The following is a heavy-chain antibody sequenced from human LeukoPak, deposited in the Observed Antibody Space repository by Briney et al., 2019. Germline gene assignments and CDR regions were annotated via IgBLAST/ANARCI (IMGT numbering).Heavy chain of an antibody. CDR3: AKPPGAYISRWYTYYFDY. J-gene: IGHJ4*02. CDR2: ISGSGDST. Sequence: QTGGSLRLSCAASGFTFSRYAMNWVRQAPGKGLEWVSAISGSGDSTYYADSVKGRFTISRDNSKNTLYLQMNSLRAEDTAVYYCAKPPGAYISRWYTYYFDYWGQGTLVTVSS. V-gene: IGHV3-23*01. D-gene: IGHD6-13*01. CDR1: GFTFSRYA.